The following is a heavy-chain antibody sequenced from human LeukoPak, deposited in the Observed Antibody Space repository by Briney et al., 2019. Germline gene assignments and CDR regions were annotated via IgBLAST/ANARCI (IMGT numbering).Heavy chain of an antibody. CDR3: KTITVAGTSY. CDR1: GFTFSGSA. Sequence: GGSLRLSCAASGFTFSGSAMHWVRQASGKGLEWVGHIRSKTHNYATAYAALVKGRFAISRDDSKNTAYLQMNSLKTEDTAVYYCKTITVAGTSYWGQGILVTVSS. J-gene: IGHJ4*02. D-gene: IGHD6-19*01. V-gene: IGHV3-73*01. CDR2: IRSKTHNYAT.